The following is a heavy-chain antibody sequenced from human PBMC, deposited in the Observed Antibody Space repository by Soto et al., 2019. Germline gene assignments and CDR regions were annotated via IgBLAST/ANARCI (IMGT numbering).Heavy chain of an antibody. CDR2: VYHTGDT. CDR3: AREIVTAGGNNYFDP. Sequence: LRETLSLTCCVSGGTVASSHWWRWVRQSPGRGLEWIGNVYHTGDTNFNPSLQSRVTFSVDKSNNQFSLRLTSVTAADTAVYFCAREIVTAGGNNYFDPWGPGTLVTVSS. V-gene: IGHV4-4*01. J-gene: IGHJ5*02. CDR1: GGTVASSHW. D-gene: IGHD2-21*02.